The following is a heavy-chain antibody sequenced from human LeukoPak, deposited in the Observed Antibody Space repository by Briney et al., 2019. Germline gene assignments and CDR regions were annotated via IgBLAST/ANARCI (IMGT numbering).Heavy chain of an antibody. CDR3: AGRGQRYFRD. J-gene: IGHJ1*01. Sequence: PSEPLSLTCTVSGDSVSSDYWSWIRQPPGKRLEWIGYVYGSGTTAYNPSLKSRLTISLDTSKNQFSLNLTSVTAADTAVYYCAGRGQRYFRDWGQGILVTVSS. CDR1: GDSVSSDY. V-gene: IGHV4-59*08. CDR2: VYGSGTT.